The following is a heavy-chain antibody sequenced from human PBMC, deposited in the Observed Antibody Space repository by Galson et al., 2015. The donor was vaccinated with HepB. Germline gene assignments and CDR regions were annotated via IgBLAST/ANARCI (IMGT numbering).Heavy chain of an antibody. CDR2: ISYDGSNK. Sequence: SLRLSCAASGFTFSSYGMHWVRQAPGKGLEWVAVISYDGSNKYYADSVKGRFTISRDNSKNTLYLQMDSLRAEDTAVYYCAKDRIGVGYCSGGSCYSYFDYWGQGTLVTVSS. D-gene: IGHD2-15*01. CDR3: AKDRIGVGYCSGGSCYSYFDY. CDR1: GFTFSSYG. J-gene: IGHJ4*02. V-gene: IGHV3-30*18.